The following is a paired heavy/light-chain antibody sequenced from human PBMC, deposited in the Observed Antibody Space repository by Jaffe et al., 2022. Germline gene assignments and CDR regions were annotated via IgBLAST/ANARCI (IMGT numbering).Light chain of an antibody. Sequence: NFMLTQPHSVSESPGKTVTISCTRSSGSIASNYVQWYQQRPGSSPTTVIYEDNQRPSGVPDRFSGSIDSSSNSASLTISGLKTEDEADYYCQSYDSSNQVFGGGTKLTVL. CDR1: SGSIASNY. CDR3: QSYDSSNQV. J-gene: IGLJ3*02. V-gene: IGLV6-57*01. CDR2: EDN.
Heavy chain of an antibody. J-gene: IGHJ6*03. CDR3: ARARHPYYYGSGSYYDDYYYYYYMDV. CDR2: IIPIFGTA. CDR1: GGTFSSYA. Sequence: QVQLVQSGAEVKKPGSSVKVSCKASGGTFSSYAISWVRQAPGQGLEWMGGIIPIFGTANYAQKFQGRVTITADESTSTAYMELSSLRSEDTAVYYCARARHPYYYGSGSYYDDYYYYYYMDVWGKGTTVTVSS. D-gene: IGHD3-10*01. V-gene: IGHV1-69*01.